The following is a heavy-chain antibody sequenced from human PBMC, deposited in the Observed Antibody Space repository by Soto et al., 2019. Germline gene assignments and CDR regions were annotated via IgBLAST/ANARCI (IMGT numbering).Heavy chain of an antibody. CDR2: ISYDGSNK. CDR1: GFTFSSYA. V-gene: IGHV3-30-3*01. J-gene: IGHJ4*02. CDR3: ARVSSSGYYPRPWYFDY. Sequence: PGGSLRLSCAASGFTFSSYAMHWVRQAPGKGLEWVAVISYDGSNKYYADSVKGRFTISRDNSKNTLYLQMNSLRAEDTAVYYCARVSSSGYYPRPWYFDYWGQGTLVTVSS. D-gene: IGHD3-22*01.